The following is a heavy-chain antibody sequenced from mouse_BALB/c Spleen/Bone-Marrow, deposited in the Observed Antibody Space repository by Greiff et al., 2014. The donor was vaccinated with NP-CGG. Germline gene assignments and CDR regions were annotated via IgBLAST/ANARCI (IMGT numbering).Heavy chain of an antibody. V-gene: IGHV1S135*01. Sequence: VHVKQSGPELVKPGASVKVSCKASGYAFTSYNMYWVKQSHGKSLEWIGQIDPYNGGTSYNQKFKGKATLTVDKSSSTAYMHLNSLTSEDSAVYYCAREDYGSGFAYWGQGTLVTVSA. J-gene: IGHJ3*01. CDR1: GYAFTSYN. CDR2: IDPYNGGT. D-gene: IGHD1-1*01. CDR3: AREDYGSGFAY.